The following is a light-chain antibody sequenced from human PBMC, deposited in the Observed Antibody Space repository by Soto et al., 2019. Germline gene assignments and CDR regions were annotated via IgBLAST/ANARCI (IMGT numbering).Light chain of an antibody. CDR1: QTISSY. CDR2: MTS. Sequence: IQMTQSPSSLYASVGDRVTITCRASQTISSYLNWYQQMPGQPPKVLIYMTSTLQSGVPSRFSGSGSATDFTLTIDSVRPEDFATYYCQQSNSVPYSFGQGTKLQIK. CDR3: QQSNSVPYS. V-gene: IGKV1-39*01. J-gene: IGKJ2*03.